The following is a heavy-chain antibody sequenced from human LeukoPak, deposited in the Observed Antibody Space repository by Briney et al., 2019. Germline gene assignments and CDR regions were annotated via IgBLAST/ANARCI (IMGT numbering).Heavy chain of an antibody. CDR1: GGTFSSYA. D-gene: IGHD6-13*01. V-gene: IGHV1-69*13. CDR3: ARAAAGPNFDY. CDR2: IIPIFGTA. Sequence: GASVNVSCKASGGTFSSYAISWVRQAPGQGLEWMGGIIPIFGTANYAQKFQGRVTVTADESTSTAYMELSSLRSEDTAVYYCARAAAGPNFDYWGQGTLVTVSS. J-gene: IGHJ4*02.